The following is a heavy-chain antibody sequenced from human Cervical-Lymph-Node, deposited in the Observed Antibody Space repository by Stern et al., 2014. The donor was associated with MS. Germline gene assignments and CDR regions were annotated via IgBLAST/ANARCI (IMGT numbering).Heavy chain of an antibody. CDR1: GYSFSSYW. CDR3: ARVDGTSFVFDY. D-gene: IGHD3-3*01. V-gene: IGHV5-51*03. J-gene: IGHJ4*02. CDR2: IFPADSDT. Sequence: EVQLEESGAEVKKPGESLKISCKGSGYSFSSYWIGWVRQMPGKGLEWLGIIFPADSDTRYSPSFQGQFIISADKSISTAYLQWSSLKASDTAIYYCARVDGTSFVFDYWGQGTLVTVSS.